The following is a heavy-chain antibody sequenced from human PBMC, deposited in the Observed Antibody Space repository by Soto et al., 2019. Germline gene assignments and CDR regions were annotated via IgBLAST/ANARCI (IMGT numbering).Heavy chain of an antibody. J-gene: IGHJ5*02. D-gene: IGHD3-22*01. Sequence: EALKISCKCSGYDFPTYWIGWLRQTPGRGLEWMGIIYPGDSDTRYSPSFQGQVTISVDNSLITTYLQWRGLKASDSAKYYCARHFYDGTAYSPDAWCQGILVPVS. CDR2: IYPGDSDT. CDR1: GYDFPTYW. V-gene: IGHV5-51*01. CDR3: ARHFYDGTAYSPDA.